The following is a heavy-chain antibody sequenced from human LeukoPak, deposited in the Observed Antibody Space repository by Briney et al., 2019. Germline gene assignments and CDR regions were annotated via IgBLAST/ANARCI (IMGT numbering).Heavy chain of an antibody. V-gene: IGHV3-66*02. CDR1: GFTVSSNY. CDR2: IYTSGST. J-gene: IGHJ6*02. D-gene: IGHD6-13*01. CDR3: ARGRGSSWYVAYYYYYGMDV. Sequence: GGSLRLSCVASGFTVSSNYMSWVRQAPGKGLEWVSVIYTSGSTHYADSVKGRFTISRDNSKNTLFLQMNSLRAEDTAVYYCARGRGSSWYVAYYYYYGMDVWGQGTTVTVSS.